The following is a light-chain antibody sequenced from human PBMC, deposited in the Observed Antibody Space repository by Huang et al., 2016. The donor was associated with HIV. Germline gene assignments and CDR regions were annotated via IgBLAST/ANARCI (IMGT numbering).Light chain of an antibody. Sequence: DIQMTQSPSSLSASVGDRFIITCRASQSISSYLNWYQQQPGKAPNLLIYAASSLQSGVPSRFSCSGSGTDFTLTIRSLQPEDFATYYCQQSYSNTFTFGAGTKVDVK. CDR3: QQSYSNTFT. V-gene: IGKV1-39*01. CDR1: QSISSY. CDR2: AAS. J-gene: IGKJ3*01.